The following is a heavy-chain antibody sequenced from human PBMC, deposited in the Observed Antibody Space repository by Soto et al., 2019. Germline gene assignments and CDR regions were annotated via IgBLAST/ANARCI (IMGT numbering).Heavy chain of an antibody. V-gene: IGHV1-46*01. D-gene: IGHD2-2*01. J-gene: IGHJ6*02. Sequence: GASVKVSCKASGYTFTSYYMHWVRQAPGQGLEWMGIINPSGGSTSYAQKFQGRVTMTRDTSTSTVYMELSSLRSEDTAVYYCARAVIVVVPAANQGGMDAWGQGTTVTVSS. CDR3: ARAVIVVVPAANQGGMDA. CDR2: INPSGGST. CDR1: GYTFTSYY.